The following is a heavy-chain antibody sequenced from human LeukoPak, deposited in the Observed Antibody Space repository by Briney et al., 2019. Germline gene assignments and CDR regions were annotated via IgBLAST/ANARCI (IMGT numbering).Heavy chain of an antibody. CDR1: GFIVSSYV. CDR2: ISVGGGDT. J-gene: IGHJ4*02. D-gene: IGHD2-21*01. CDR3: AKLNLGEMAYFDS. V-gene: IGHV3-23*01. Sequence: GGSLRLSCEASGFIVSSYVMGWVRQAPGKGLKWVSSISVGGGDTFTADSVKGRFTITRENSKNTLYLQMMGLRVEDTAIYYCAKLNLGEMAYFDSWGEGILVTVSS.